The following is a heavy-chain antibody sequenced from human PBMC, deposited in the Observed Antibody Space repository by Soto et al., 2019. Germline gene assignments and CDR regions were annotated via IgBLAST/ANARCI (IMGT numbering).Heavy chain of an antibody. V-gene: IGHV3-23*01. CDR3: VKHSEYQLLSWFDP. CDR2: ISAGGGNT. Sequence: EVQLLESGGGLVQPGGSLRLSCAASGFSFSTYAMSWVRQAPGKGLEWVSGISAGGGNTFYADSVRGGFTISRDNSKNTLYLQINSLRAEDTALYYCVKHSEYQLLSWFDPWGQGTLVTVSS. D-gene: IGHD2-2*01. J-gene: IGHJ5*02. CDR1: GFSFSTYA.